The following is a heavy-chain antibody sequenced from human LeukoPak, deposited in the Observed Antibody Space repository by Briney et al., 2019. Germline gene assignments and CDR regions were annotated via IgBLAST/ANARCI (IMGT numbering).Heavy chain of an antibody. J-gene: IGHJ6*02. V-gene: IGHV3-53*01. Sequence: PGGSLRLSCAASGFTVSSNYMSWVRQAPGKGLEWVSVIYSGGSTYYANSVKGRFTIFRDNSKNTLYLQMNSLRAEDTAVYYCARVEQQLVGYYYYYGMDVWGQGTTVTVSS. CDR1: GFTVSSNY. CDR3: ARVEQQLVGYYYYYGMDV. D-gene: IGHD6-13*01. CDR2: IYSGGST.